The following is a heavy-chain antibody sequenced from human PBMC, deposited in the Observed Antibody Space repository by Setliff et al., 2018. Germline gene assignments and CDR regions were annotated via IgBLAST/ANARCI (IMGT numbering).Heavy chain of an antibody. D-gene: IGHD3-22*01. CDR2: SVDGANE. V-gene: IGHV3-30*07. Sequence: PGGSLRLSCVASGFSFSTYTVHWVRQAPGKGLEWISVDGANEYYADSVKGRFTISRDKSNHTLYLQMNSLRADDTAVYYCARLALTGYDSSGYYYALDYYYYMDVWGKGTTVTVSS. J-gene: IGHJ6*03. CDR1: GFSFSTYT. CDR3: ARLALTGYDSSGYYYALDYYYYMDV.